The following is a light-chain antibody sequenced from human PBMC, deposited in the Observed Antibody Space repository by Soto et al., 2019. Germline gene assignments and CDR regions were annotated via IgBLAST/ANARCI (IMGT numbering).Light chain of an antibody. J-gene: IGLJ2*01. Sequence: QSVLTQPPSVSGAPGQRVTISCTGSSSNIGAGYDVHWYQQLPGTAPKLLIYGNSNRPSGVPDRFSGSKSGTSSSLALTGLQAEDEADYYCQSYDSSLSGVVFGGGTKLTVL. CDR3: QSYDSSLSGVV. CDR1: SSNIGAGYD. CDR2: GNS. V-gene: IGLV1-40*01.